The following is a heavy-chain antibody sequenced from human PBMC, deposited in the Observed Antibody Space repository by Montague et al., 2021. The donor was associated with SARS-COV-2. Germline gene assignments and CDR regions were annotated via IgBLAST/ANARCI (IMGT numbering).Heavy chain of an antibody. CDR3: ARDIRIPMLIVIQGYGMDV. CDR1: GGSISSSSSY. V-gene: IGHV4-39*07. D-gene: IGHD3-22*01. CDR2: IYYSGST. J-gene: IGHJ6*02. Sequence: SETLSPTCTVSGGSISSSSSYWGWIRRPPGMGLEWIGSIYYSGSTYYXPSLKSRITISVDTSKNQFSLRLTSVTAADTAVYYCARDIRIPMLIVIQGYGMDVWGQGTTVTVS.